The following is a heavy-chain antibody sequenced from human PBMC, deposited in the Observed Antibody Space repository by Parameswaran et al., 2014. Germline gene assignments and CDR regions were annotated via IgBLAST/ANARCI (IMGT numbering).Heavy chain of an antibody. V-gene: IGHV4-31*03. J-gene: IGHJ4*02. Sequence: SETLSLTCSVSGGSISSGGYYWSWIRQHPGKGLEWIGYICCSGHTYYNPSLKSRVTISVDSSKNQFSLKLSSVTAADTAVYYCAYDSTGYGYYLWGQGTLGTVSS. CDR1: GGSISSGGYY. CDR2: ICCSGHT. CDR3: AYDSTGYGYYL. D-gene: IGHD3-22*01.